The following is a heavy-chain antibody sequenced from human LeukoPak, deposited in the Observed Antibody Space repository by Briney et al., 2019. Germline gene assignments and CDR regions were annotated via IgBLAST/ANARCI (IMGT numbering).Heavy chain of an antibody. Sequence: GASVKVSCKASGYTFTGYYMHWVRQAPGQGLEWMGRINPNSGGTNYAQKFQGRVTMTRDTSISTAYMELSRLRSDDTAVYYCARDEGYCSSTSCYGTPIQNYYFDYWGQGTLVTVSS. V-gene: IGHV1-2*06. CDR3: ARDEGYCSSTSCYGTPIQNYYFDY. CDR2: INPNSGGT. D-gene: IGHD2-2*01. CDR1: GYTFTGYY. J-gene: IGHJ4*02.